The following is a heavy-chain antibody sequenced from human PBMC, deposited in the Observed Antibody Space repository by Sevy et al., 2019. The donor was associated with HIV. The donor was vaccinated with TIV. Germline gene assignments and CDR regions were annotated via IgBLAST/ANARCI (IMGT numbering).Heavy chain of an antibody. V-gene: IGHV3-21*01. CDR3: ARDRAVAGHFDY. J-gene: IGHJ4*02. CDR2: ISISSSYI. D-gene: IGHD6-19*01. CDR1: GFTFSSYS. Sequence: GGSLRLSCAASGFTFSSYSMNWVRQAPGKGLEWVSSISISSSYIYYADSVKGRFTISRDNAKNSLYLQMNSLGAEDTAVYYCARDRAVAGHFDYWGQGTLVTVSS.